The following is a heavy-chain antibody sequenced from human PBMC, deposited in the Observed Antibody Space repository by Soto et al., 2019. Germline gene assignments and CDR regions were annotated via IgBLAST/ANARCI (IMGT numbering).Heavy chain of an antibody. J-gene: IGHJ5*01. CDR2: ILYSGNT. D-gene: IGHD1-20*01. V-gene: IGHV4-59*01. CDR3: AKSRGITGTTVNWFDS. CDR1: GGSIGGYY. Sequence: SETLSLTCNVSGGSIGGYYCNWIRQSPWRGLEWIGSILYSGNTNYNPSLSSRVTISVDPSKNQFSMKVHSVNAADTAIYYCAKSRGITGTTVNWFDSCGQRTQVPVYS.